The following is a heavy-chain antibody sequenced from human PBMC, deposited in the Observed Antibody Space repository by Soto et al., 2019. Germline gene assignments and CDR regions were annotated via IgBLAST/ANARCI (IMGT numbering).Heavy chain of an antibody. J-gene: IGHJ3*02. CDR2: ISSSGSSI. Sequence: GGSLRLSCAASGFTCSDYYMSWIRQAPGKGLEWVSSISSSGSSIYYADSVKGRFTISRDNSKNTLYLQMNSLRAEDTAVYYCANRGYSYAARTHDVFDIWGKGTMVTVSS. CDR1: GFTCSDYY. CDR3: ANRGYSYAARTHDVFDI. D-gene: IGHD5-18*01. V-gene: IGHV3-11*01.